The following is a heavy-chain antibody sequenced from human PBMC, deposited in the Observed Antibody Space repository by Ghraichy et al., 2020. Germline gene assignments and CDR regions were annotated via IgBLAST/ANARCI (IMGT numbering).Heavy chain of an antibody. V-gene: IGHV3-7*01. Sequence: GGSLRLSCAASGFTFSSYWMSWVRQAPGKGLEWVANIKQDGSEKYYVDSVKGRFTISRDNAKNSLYLQMNSLRAEDTAVYYCARDLARPRWVPAIPYAAGYAFDIWGQGTMVTVSS. CDR1: GFTFSSYW. D-gene: IGHD2-2*01. J-gene: IGHJ3*02. CDR2: IKQDGSEK. CDR3: ARDLARPRWVPAIPYAAGYAFDI.